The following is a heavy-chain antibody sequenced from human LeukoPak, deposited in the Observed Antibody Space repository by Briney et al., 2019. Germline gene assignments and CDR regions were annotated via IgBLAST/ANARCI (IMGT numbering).Heavy chain of an antibody. Sequence: SETLSLTCTVSGGSIRSHYWSWIRQPPGKGLEWIGYVHYSGSTNYNPSLKSRVTISVDTSKNQFSLKLSSVTAADTAVYYCARKLYGDYASWFDPWGQGTLVTVSS. V-gene: IGHV4-59*11. CDR1: GGSIRSHY. D-gene: IGHD4-17*01. CDR3: ARKLYGDYASWFDP. J-gene: IGHJ5*02. CDR2: VHYSGST.